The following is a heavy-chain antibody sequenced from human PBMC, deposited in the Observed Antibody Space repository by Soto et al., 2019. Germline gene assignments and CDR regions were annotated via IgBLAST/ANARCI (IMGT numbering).Heavy chain of an antibody. D-gene: IGHD2-2*02. CDR1: GFTFSSNG. J-gene: IGHJ6*02. CDR2: ISYDGSNK. Sequence: LRLSYAASGFTFSSNGMHWVRQAPGKGLEWVAVISYDGSNKYYADSVKGRFTISRDNSKNTLYLQMNSLRAEDTAVYYCAKFGGYCSSTSCYTYHYYGMDVWGQGTTVTVSS. CDR3: AKFGGYCSSTSCYTYHYYGMDV. V-gene: IGHV3-30*18.